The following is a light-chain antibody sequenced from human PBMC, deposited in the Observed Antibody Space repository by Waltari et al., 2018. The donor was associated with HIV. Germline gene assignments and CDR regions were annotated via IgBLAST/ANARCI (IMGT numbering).Light chain of an antibody. Sequence: DIQLTQSPAFLSASVGDRVILTCRASQGIKNYLAWYHQKPGKAPNLLIYSASTLQSGVPSRFSGSGSGTEFTLTISSLQPEDFATYWCQQLDPYPITFGQGTRLEIK. V-gene: IGKV1-9*01. CDR1: QGIKNY. CDR3: QQLDPYPIT. J-gene: IGKJ5*01. CDR2: SAS.